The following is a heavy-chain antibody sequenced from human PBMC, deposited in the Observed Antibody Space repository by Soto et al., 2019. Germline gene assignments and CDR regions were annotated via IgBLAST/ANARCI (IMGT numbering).Heavy chain of an antibody. CDR2: ISAYNGNT. J-gene: IGHJ4*02. CDR1: GYTFTSYG. V-gene: IGHV1-18*01. CDR3: ARLVRSITIFGVVTLDY. D-gene: IGHD3-3*01. Sequence: ASVKVSCKASGYTFTSYGISWVRQAPGQGLEWMGWISAYNGNTNYAQKLQGRVTMTTDTSTSTAYMELRSLRSDDTAVYYCARLVRSITIFGVVTLDYWGQGTLVTVSS.